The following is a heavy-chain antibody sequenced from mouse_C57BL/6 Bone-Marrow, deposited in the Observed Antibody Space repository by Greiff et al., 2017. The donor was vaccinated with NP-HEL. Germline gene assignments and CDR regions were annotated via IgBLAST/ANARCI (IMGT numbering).Heavy chain of an antibody. CDR2: ISDGGSYT. CDR1: GFTFSSYA. V-gene: IGHV5-4*01. Sequence: EVQLVESGGGLVKPGGSLKLSCAASGFTFSSYAMSWVRQTPEKRLEWVATISDGGSYTYYPDNVKGRFTISRDNAKHNLYLQMSHLKSEDTAMYYCARVDLITTVVDYWGQGTTLTVSS. D-gene: IGHD1-1*01. CDR3: ARVDLITTVVDY. J-gene: IGHJ2*01.